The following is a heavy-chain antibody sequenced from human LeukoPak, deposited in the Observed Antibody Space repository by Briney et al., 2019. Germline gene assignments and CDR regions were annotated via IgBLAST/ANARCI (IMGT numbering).Heavy chain of an antibody. Sequence: GGSLRLSCAASGNYWMHWVRQAPGKGLVWVSHINSDGSITSYADSVKGRFTISRDNAKNTLYLQMNSLRAEDTAVYYCARDAVDTANAVWGQGTTVTVSS. J-gene: IGHJ6*02. V-gene: IGHV3-74*01. CDR2: INSDGSIT. CDR1: GNYW. CDR3: ARDAVDTANAV. D-gene: IGHD5-18*01.